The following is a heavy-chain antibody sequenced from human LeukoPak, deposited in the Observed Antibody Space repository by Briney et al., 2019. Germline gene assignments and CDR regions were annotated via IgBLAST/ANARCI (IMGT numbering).Heavy chain of an antibody. J-gene: IGHJ4*02. V-gene: IGHV3-7*01. CDR3: VRDGGVSGYDLLDY. Sequence: GGSLRLSCAASGFTFSNYWITWVRQAPGKGLEWVAHINQDGSKEYYMDSVKARFTISRDNAKNSLSLQMNSLRAEDTAVSFCVRDGGVSGYDLLDYWGQGTLVTVSS. CDR1: GFTFSNYW. D-gene: IGHD5-12*01. CDR2: INQDGSKE.